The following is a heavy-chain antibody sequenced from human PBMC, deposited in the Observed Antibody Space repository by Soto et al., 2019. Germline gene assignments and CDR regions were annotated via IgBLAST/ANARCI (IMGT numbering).Heavy chain of an antibody. J-gene: IGHJ5*01. CDR1: GFTFSDYQ. Sequence: QVQLVESGGGLVKPGGSLRLSCAASGFTFSDYQMSWIRQAPGKGLERVSYISSRGNSIYYADSVKGRFTISRDNAKNSLALQMNSLSAEDSAIYYCASERYNNWFDSWGQGTLVTVSS. CDR3: ASERYNNWFDS. V-gene: IGHV3-11*01. CDR2: ISSRGNSI. D-gene: IGHD5-18*01.